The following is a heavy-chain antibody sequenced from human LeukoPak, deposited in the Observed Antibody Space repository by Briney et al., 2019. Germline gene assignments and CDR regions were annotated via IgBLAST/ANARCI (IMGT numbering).Heavy chain of an antibody. Sequence: GGSLRLSCAASGFTFRSYWMHWVRQAPRKELIWVSRINSDGSNTSYADSVKGRFTISRDNAKNTLYLQMNSLRAEDTAVYYCARDSKSAYDSIDYWGQGTLVTVSS. V-gene: IGHV3-74*01. CDR2: INSDGSNT. CDR1: GFTFRSYW. CDR3: ARDSKSAYDSIDY. D-gene: IGHD3-10*01. J-gene: IGHJ4*02.